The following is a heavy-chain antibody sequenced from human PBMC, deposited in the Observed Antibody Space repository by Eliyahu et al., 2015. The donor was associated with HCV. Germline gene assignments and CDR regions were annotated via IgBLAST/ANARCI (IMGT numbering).Heavy chain of an antibody. CDR1: GFTFSSYA. Sequence: EVQLLESGGGLVQPGGSLRLSCAASGFTFSSYAMSWVRQAPGKGLEWVSAISGSGSGSSPFYADSVKGRFTISRDNSKNTLFLQMNSLTAGDTAVYYCAKDGLGTTPDYWGQGTLVTVSS. J-gene: IGHJ4*02. CDR2: ISGSGSGSSP. CDR3: AKDGLGTTPDY. D-gene: IGHD1-7*01. V-gene: IGHV3-23*01.